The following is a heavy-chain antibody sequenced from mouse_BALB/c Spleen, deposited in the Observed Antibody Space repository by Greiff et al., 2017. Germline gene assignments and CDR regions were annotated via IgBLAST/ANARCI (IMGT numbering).Heavy chain of an antibody. D-gene: IGHD1-1*02. CDR1: GFSLTSYG. Sequence: QVQLKQSGPSLVQPSQSLSITCTVSGFSLTSYGVHWVRQSPGKGLEWLGVIWRGGSTDYNAAFMSRLSITKDNSKSQVFFKMNSLQADDTAIYYCAKMDYGHLYYFDYWGQGTTLTVSS. CDR3: AKMDYGHLYYFDY. CDR2: IWRGGST. J-gene: IGHJ2*01. V-gene: IGHV2-5-1*01.